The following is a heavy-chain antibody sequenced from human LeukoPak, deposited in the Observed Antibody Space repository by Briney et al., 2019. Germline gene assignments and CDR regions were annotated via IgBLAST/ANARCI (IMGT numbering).Heavy chain of an antibody. J-gene: IGHJ5*02. V-gene: IGHV1-8*01. CDR3: ARGVATHTRYNWFGP. Sequence: ASVKVSCKASGYTFTSYDINWVRQATGQGLEWMGWMNPNSGNTGYAQRFQGRVTMTRNTSISTAYMELSSLRSEDTAVYYCARGVATHTRYNWFGPWGQGTLVTVSS. D-gene: IGHD5-12*01. CDR1: GYTFTSYD. CDR2: MNPNSGNT.